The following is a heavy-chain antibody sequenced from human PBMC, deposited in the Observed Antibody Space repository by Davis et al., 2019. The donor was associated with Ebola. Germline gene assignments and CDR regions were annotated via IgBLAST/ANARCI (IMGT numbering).Heavy chain of an antibody. J-gene: IGHJ4*02. D-gene: IGHD1-1*01. CDR2: ISAYNGNT. CDR3: ARAQFPTTSDH. CDR1: GYTFNSYG. V-gene: IGHV1-18*01. Sequence: ASVKVSCKASGYTFNSYGFTWVRQAPGQGLEWMGWISAYNGNTNYAQKFQGRVAMTTDTSTSTAYMELRSLRSDDTAVYYCARAQFPTTSDHWGQGTLVAVSS.